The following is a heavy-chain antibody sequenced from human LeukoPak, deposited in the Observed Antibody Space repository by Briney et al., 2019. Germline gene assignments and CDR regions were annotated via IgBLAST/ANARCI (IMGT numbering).Heavy chain of an antibody. CDR3: ARVGTAAGWGYFDP. CDR2: ISGSGGST. CDR1: GFTFSSYA. D-gene: IGHD6-13*01. V-gene: IGHV3-23*01. Sequence: GGSLRLSCAASGFTFSSYAMSWVRQAPGKGLEWVSAISGSGGSTYYADSVKGRFTISRDNAKNSLYLQMNSLRAGDTAVYYCARVGTAAGWGYFDPWGQGTLVTVSS. J-gene: IGHJ5*02.